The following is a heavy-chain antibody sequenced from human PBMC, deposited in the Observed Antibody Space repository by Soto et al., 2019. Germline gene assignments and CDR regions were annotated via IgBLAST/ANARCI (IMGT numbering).Heavy chain of an antibody. D-gene: IGHD3-3*01. J-gene: IGHJ6*02. CDR3: ARQSGFWSGYYTVNPRKYYYYGMDV. Sequence: PGESLKISCKGSGYSFTSYWISWVRQMPGKGLEWMGRIDPSDSYTNYSPSFQGHVTISADKSISTAYLQWSSLKASDTAMYYCARQSGFWSGYYTVNPRKYYYYGMDVWGQGTTVTVSS. CDR1: GYSFTSYW. CDR2: IDPSDSYT. V-gene: IGHV5-10-1*01.